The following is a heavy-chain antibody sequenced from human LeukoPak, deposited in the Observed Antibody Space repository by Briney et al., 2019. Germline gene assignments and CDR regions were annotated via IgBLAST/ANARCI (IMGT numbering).Heavy chain of an antibody. J-gene: IGHJ3*02. CDR3: ARISGSYYDAFDI. V-gene: IGHV3-21*01. D-gene: IGHD1-26*01. CDR1: GFTFSSYS. CDR2: ISSSSSYI. Sequence: GGSLRLPCAASGFTFSSYSMNWVRQAPGKGLEWVSSISSSSSYIYYADSVKGRFTISRDNAKNSLYLQMNSLRAEDTAVYYCARISGSYYDAFDIWGQGTMVTVSS.